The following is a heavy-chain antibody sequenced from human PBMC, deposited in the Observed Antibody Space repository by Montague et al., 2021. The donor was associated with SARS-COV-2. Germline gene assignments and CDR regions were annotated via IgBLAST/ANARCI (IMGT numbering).Heavy chain of an antibody. J-gene: IGHJ6*02. CDR1: GFTVSSYS. D-gene: IGHD6-19*01. V-gene: IGHV3-21*01. CDR3: ARDLKIAVVGILFPNYYYAMDV. Sequence: SLRLSCAASGFTVSSYSMNWVRQAPGKGLEWVSSISSSSYIYYADAVKXRFTISRDNAKNSLYLQMNSLRAEDTAVYYCARDLKIAVVGILFPNYYYAMDVWGQGTTVTVSS. CDR2: ISSSSYI.